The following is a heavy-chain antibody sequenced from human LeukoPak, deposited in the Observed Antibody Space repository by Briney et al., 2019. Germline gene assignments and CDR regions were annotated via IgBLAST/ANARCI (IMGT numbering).Heavy chain of an antibody. CDR3: AKDTYYYDSSYGMDV. Sequence: PGGSLRLSCAASGFTFSSYAMSWVRQAPGKGLEWVSAISGSGGSTYYADSVKGRFTISRDNSKNTLYLQVNSLRAEDTAVYYCAKDTYYYDSSYGMDVWAKGPRSPSP. D-gene: IGHD3-22*01. CDR1: GFTFSSYA. CDR2: ISGSGGST. V-gene: IGHV3-23*01. J-gene: IGHJ6*02.